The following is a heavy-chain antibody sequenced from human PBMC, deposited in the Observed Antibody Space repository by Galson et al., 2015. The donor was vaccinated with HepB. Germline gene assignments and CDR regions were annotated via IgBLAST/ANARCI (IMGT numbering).Heavy chain of an antibody. CDR3: ARAYSGYDFAY. CDR2: ISAGGTT. CDR1: GFTLSTYA. V-gene: IGHV3-23*01. J-gene: IGHJ4*02. D-gene: IGHD5-12*01. Sequence: SLRLSCAASGFTLSTYAMSWVRQAPGKGLEWVSSISAGGTTHYADSAKGRFTISRDISKNTLHLQMNSLRVEDTAVYYCARAYSGYDFAYWGQGTLVTVSS.